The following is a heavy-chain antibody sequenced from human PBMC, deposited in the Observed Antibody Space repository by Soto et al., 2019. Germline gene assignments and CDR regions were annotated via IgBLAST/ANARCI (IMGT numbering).Heavy chain of an antibody. D-gene: IGHD1-1*01. V-gene: IGHV3-74*03. CDR2: ISSDGSST. CDR1: GFTFSGSW. CDR3: ATAGTGTFTY. Sequence: EVQLVESGGGLVQPGGSLRLSCAASGFTFSGSWMHWVRQAPGKGLVWVSRISSDGSSTTYADSVKGRFTISRDNAKNMLYLQMNSLRGEDTAVYYWATAGTGTFTYWGHGTLATVSS. J-gene: IGHJ4*01.